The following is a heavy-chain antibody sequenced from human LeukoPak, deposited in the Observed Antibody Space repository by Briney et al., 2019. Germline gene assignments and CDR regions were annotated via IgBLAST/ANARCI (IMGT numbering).Heavy chain of an antibody. V-gene: IGHV1-2*02. CDR3: ARDSDFDWLSYYFDY. Sequence: GASVKVSCKASGYTFTGYYLHWVRQAPGQGLEWMGWINPNSGGTVYAQKFKGRVTMTRDTSISTAYMELSRLRSDDTAVYYCARDSDFDWLSYYFDYWGQGTLVTVSS. D-gene: IGHD3-9*01. J-gene: IGHJ4*02. CDR1: GYTFTGYY. CDR2: INPNSGGT.